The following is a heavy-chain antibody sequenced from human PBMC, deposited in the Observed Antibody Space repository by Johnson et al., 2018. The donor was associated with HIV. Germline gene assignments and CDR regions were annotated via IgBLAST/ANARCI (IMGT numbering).Heavy chain of an antibody. J-gene: IGHJ3*02. CDR3: ARDREYGLAWGWAFDI. Sequence: VQLMESGGGLVKPGGSLRLSCAASGFTFINYWMHWVRQAPGKGLVWVSRMNGDGKSTTYADSVKGRFTISRDNSKNTLYLQTNSLRSDDMAVYYCARDREYGLAWGWAFDIWGQGTMVTVSS. CDR2: MNGDGKST. V-gene: IGHV3-74*01. CDR1: GFTFINYW. D-gene: IGHD6-19*01.